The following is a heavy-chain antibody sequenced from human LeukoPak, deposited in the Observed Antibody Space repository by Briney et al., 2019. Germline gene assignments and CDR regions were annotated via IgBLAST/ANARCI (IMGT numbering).Heavy chain of an antibody. V-gene: IGHV1-18*01. Sequence: GASVKVSCKASGYTFTSFGISWVRQAPGEGLEWVGWVSASNGHTNYAQKFKGRVTMTTDTSTTTAFIDLRSLTSDDTAVYYCARDHWNSDREFAFWGQGTLVTVSS. CDR3: ARDHWNSDREFAF. CDR1: GYTFTSFG. J-gene: IGHJ4*02. D-gene: IGHD1/OR15-1a*01. CDR2: VSASNGHT.